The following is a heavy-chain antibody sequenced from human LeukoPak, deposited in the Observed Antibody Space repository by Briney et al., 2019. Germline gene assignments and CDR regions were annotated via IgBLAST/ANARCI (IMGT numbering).Heavy chain of an antibody. V-gene: IGHV3-23*01. CDR1: GITLSNYA. CDR2: ISGSGGST. J-gene: IGHJ4*02. Sequence: GGSLRLSCAVSGITLSNYAMNWVRQAPGKGLEWVSVISGSGGSTYYADSVKGRFTISRDNSKNTLYLQMNSLRAEDTAVYFCAKRGVVIRVILVGFHKEAYYFDSWGQGALVTVSS. D-gene: IGHD3-22*01. CDR3: AKRGVVIRVILVGFHKEAYYFDS.